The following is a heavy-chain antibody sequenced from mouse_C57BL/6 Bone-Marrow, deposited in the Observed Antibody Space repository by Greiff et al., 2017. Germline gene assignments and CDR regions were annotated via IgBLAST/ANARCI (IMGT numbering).Heavy chain of an antibody. Sequence: EVQRVESGAELVRPGASVKLSCTASGFNIKDDYMHWVKQRPEQGLEWIGWIDPENGDTEYASKFQGKATITADTSSNTAYLQLSSLTSEDTAVYYCTTFYGSRAWFAYWGQGTLVTVSA. D-gene: IGHD1-1*01. CDR2: IDPENGDT. J-gene: IGHJ3*01. V-gene: IGHV14-4*01. CDR3: TTFYGSRAWFAY. CDR1: GFNIKDDY.